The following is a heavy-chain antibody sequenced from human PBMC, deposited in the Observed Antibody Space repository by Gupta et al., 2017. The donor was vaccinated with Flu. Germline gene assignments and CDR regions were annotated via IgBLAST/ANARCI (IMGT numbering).Heavy chain of an antibody. CDR3: ARSSSVPSGAAGDLDH. CDR1: GFNLNPYG. CDR2: IWEDGSKR. J-gene: IGHJ4*02. Sequence: VQLTDSVRGVVPPGSSLGPPGETFGFNLNPYGMHWVRQAPGKGREWVAVIWEDGSKRNYVTSVRGRFTISRDDSARTLYLQMNRLRVDDSGVYYCARSSSVPSGAAGDLDHWGQGTLVSVSS. V-gene: IGHV3-33*01. D-gene: IGHD6-13*01.